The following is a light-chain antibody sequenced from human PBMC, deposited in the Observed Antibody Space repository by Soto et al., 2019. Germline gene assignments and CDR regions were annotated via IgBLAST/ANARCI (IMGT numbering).Light chain of an antibody. CDR1: QSVSRN. J-gene: IGKJ1*01. Sequence: EIVLTQSPATLSVSPWERATLSCRASQSVSRNLAWYQQKPGQAPRLLIYDASTRATGIPDRFSGSGSETEFTLTISSLQSEDYAIYYCQQYNNWPPWTFGQGTKVDIK. V-gene: IGKV3-15*01. CDR3: QQYNNWPPWT. CDR2: DAS.